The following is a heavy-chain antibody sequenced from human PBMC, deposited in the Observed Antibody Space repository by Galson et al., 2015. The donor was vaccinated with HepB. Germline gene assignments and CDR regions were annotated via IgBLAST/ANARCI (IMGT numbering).Heavy chain of an antibody. Sequence: SVKVSCKASGYTFISYVIHWVRQAPGQRLEWMGWISAANSNTKYSQKFQGRVTITRDTSASTAYMELSSLRSEDTAVYSCAKNIAARPLDYWGQGTLVTVSS. V-gene: IGHV1-3*01. CDR2: ISAANSNT. CDR3: AKNIAARPLDY. D-gene: IGHD6-6*01. J-gene: IGHJ4*02. CDR1: GYTFISYV.